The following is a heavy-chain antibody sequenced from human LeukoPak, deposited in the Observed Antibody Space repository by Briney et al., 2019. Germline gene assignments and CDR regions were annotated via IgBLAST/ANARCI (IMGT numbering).Heavy chain of an antibody. D-gene: IGHD3-9*01. V-gene: IGHV3-11*01. CDR3: ARDYDILTGYSYYFDY. CDR1: GFTFSDYY. Sequence: GGSLRLSCAASGFTFSDYYMSWIRQAPGKGLEWVSYISSSGSTIYYADSVKGRFTIFRDNAKNSLYLQMNSVRAEDTAVYYCARDYDILTGYSYYFDYWGQGTLVTVSS. J-gene: IGHJ4*02. CDR2: ISSSGSTI.